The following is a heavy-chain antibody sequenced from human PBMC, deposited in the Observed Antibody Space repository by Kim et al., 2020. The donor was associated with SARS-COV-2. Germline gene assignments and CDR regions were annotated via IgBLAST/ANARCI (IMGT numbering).Heavy chain of an antibody. V-gene: IGHV4-59*08. CDR1: GGSISSYY. CDR3: ATYYYGSGSYGRVFDY. CDR2: IYYSGST. D-gene: IGHD3-10*01. J-gene: IGHJ4*02. Sequence: SETLSLTCTVSGGSISSYYWSWIRQPPGKGLEWIGYIYYSGSTNYNPSLKSRVTISVDTSKNQFSLKLSSVTAADTAVYYCATYYYGSGSYGRVFDYWGQGTLVTVSS.